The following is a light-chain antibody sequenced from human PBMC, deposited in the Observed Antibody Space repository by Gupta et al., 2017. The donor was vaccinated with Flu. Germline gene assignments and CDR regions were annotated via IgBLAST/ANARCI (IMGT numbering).Light chain of an antibody. CDR3: QQTYSSTWS. J-gene: IGKJ1*01. Sequence: DTVTITCRASRNIDSSLNWFQQKPGKAPKLLFYGASPLETGVPPRFTHGGSGTHFTLTITALQPDDFAAYFCQQTYSSTWSFGQGTKVDI. CDR1: RNIDSS. V-gene: IGKV1-39*01. CDR2: GAS.